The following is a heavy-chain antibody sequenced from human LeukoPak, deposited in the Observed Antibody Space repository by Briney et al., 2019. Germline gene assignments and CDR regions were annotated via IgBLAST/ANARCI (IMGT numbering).Heavy chain of an antibody. D-gene: IGHD3-22*01. CDR1: SGSISSGGYS. V-gene: IGHV4-30-4*07. J-gene: IGHJ3*02. Sequence: SQTLSLTCAVSSGSISSGGYSWSWIRQPPRKGLEWIGYISYSGSTYYNPSLKSRLTISVGTSKNQFSLKLSSVNAADTAVYFCARGPYSYDSSGAFDIWGQGTMVTVSS. CDR2: ISYSGST. CDR3: ARGPYSYDSSGAFDI.